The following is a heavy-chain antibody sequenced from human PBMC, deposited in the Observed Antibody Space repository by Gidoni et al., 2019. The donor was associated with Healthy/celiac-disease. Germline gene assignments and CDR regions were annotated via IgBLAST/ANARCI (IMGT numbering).Heavy chain of an antibody. Sequence: QVQLVQSGAEVKKPGASVKVSCKASGYTFTGYYMHWVRQAPGQGLEWMGWINPNSGGTNYAQKFQGRVTMTRDTSISTAYMELSRLRSDDTAVYYCARDAPGSSSWNWFDPWGQGTLVTVSS. J-gene: IGHJ5*02. CDR3: ARDAPGSSSWNWFDP. CDR2: INPNSGGT. V-gene: IGHV1-2*02. D-gene: IGHD6-13*01. CDR1: GYTFTGYY.